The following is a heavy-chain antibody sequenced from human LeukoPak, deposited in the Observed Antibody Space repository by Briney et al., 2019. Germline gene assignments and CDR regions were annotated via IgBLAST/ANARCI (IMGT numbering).Heavy chain of an antibody. CDR1: GGSISSYY. J-gene: IGHJ4*02. CDR2: IYYSGST. V-gene: IGHV4-59*01. CDR3: ARDHRDSSDYYAFIY. D-gene: IGHD3-22*01. Sequence: RSSETLSLTCTVSGGSISSYYWSWIRQPPGKGLEWIGYIYYSGSTNYNPSLKSRVTISVDTSKNQFSLKLSSVTAADTAVYYCARDHRDSSDYYAFIYWGQGTLVTVSS.